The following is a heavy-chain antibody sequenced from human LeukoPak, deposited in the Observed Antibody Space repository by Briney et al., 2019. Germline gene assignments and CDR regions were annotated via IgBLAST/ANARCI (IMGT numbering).Heavy chain of an antibody. Sequence: AGGSLRLSCAASGFTFDDYAMHWVRQAPGKGLEWVSGISWNSGSIGYADSVKGRFTISRDNAENSLYLQMNSLRAEDTALYYCARESKYYDFWSGYSTYYYYGMDVWGQGTTVTVSS. V-gene: IGHV3-9*01. CDR3: ARESKYYDFWSGYSTYYYYGMDV. CDR1: GFTFDDYA. D-gene: IGHD3-3*01. CDR2: ISWNSGSI. J-gene: IGHJ6*02.